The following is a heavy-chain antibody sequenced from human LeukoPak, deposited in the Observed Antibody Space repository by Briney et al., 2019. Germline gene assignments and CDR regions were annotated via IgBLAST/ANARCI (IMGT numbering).Heavy chain of an antibody. Sequence: SETLSLTCTVSGGSISSGGYYWSWIRQHPGKGLEWIGYIYYSGSTYYNPSLKSRVTISVDTSKNQFSLKLSSVTAADTAVYYCARTLRDRSPKHYYYYYGMDVWGQGTTVTVSS. D-gene: IGHD5-24*01. CDR2: IYYSGST. CDR3: ARTLRDRSPKHYYYYYGMDV. J-gene: IGHJ6*02. CDR1: GGSISSGGYY. V-gene: IGHV4-31*03.